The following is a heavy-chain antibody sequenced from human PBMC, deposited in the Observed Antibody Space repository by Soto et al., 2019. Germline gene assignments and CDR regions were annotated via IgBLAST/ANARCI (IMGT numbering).Heavy chain of an antibody. D-gene: IGHD4-17*01. CDR1: GFTFSGYG. J-gene: IGHJ6*02. V-gene: IGHV3-30*18. Sequence: QVQLVESGGGVVQPGRSLRLSCATSGFTFSGYGMHWVRQAPGKGLEWVSVISYDGGNKYYSDSVKGRFTISRDNSKNTLYLQMNGLRGDDTAVYYCAKDRSDYDDSVYYYYYGMDVWGQGTTVTVSS. CDR3: AKDRSDYDDSVYYYYYGMDV. CDR2: ISYDGGNK.